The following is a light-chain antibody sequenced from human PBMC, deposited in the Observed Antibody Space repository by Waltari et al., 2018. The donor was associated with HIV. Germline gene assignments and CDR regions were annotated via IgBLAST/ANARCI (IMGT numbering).Light chain of an antibody. J-gene: IGKJ3*01. V-gene: IGKV4-1*01. CDR3: QQYYSNLPT. CDR1: QSILDSSNNNND. Sequence: DILMTQTPDSMAVSLGERATINCKSSQSILDSSNNNNDLAWFQQKPGQPPKLLIYWASTRESGVPDRFSGSGSGAEFTLTISGVQAEDVAVYYCQQYYSNLPTFGPGTKVNIK. CDR2: WAS.